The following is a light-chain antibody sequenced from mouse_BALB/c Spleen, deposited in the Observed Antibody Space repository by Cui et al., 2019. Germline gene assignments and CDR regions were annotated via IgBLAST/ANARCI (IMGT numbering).Light chain of an antibody. CDR1: QSLLNSGNQKNY. V-gene: IGKV8-28*01. J-gene: IGKJ2*01. CDR3: QNDHSYPPT. Sequence: DIVMTQSPSSLSVSAGEKVTMSCKSSQSLLNSGNQKNYLAWYQQKPGQPPKLLIYGASTRESGVPDRFTGGGSGTDFTLTISSVQAEDLAVYYCQNDHSYPPTFGGGTKLEIK. CDR2: GAS.